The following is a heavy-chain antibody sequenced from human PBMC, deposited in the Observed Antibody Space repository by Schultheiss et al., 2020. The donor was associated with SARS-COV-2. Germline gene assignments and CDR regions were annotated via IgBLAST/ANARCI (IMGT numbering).Heavy chain of an antibody. CDR3: ARGLYDYGDYKRAFDI. CDR1: GFTFSSYS. D-gene: IGHD4-17*01. V-gene: IGHV3-48*04. J-gene: IGHJ3*02. Sequence: GESLKISCAASGFTFSSYSMNWVRQSPGKGLEWVSYISSSSSTIYYADSVKGRFTISRDNAKNSLYLQMNSLRAEDTALYHCARGLYDYGDYKRAFDIWGQGTMVTVSS. CDR2: ISSSSSTI.